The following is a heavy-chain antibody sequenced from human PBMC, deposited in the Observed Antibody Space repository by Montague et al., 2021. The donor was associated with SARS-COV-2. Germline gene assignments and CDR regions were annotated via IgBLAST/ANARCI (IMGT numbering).Heavy chain of an antibody. CDR2: MRTTWHT. CDR1: GASISTGIYY. V-gene: IGHV4-61*02. Sequence: TLSLTCTVSGASISTGIYYWSWIRQPAGRGLEGIGRMRTTWHTDYNSSLESRVFMSVDTSTNQFSLSLTSVTAADTAVYFCARFGSGTLEFDLWGQGTLATVSS. J-gene: IGHJ4*02. D-gene: IGHD1-26*01. CDR3: ARFGSGTLEFDL.